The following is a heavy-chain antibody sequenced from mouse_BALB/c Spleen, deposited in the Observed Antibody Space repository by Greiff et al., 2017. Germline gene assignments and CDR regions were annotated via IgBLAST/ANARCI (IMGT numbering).Heavy chain of an antibody. CDR2: IDPANGNT. Sequence: VQLQQSGAELVQPGASVKLSCTASGFNIKDTYMHWVKQRPEQGLEWIGRIDPANGNTKYDPKVQGKATITADTSSNTAYLQLSSLTSEDTAIYYCANPPPYDYDRFAYWGQGTLVTVSA. CDR1: GFNIKDTY. V-gene: IGHV14-3*02. J-gene: IGHJ3*01. CDR3: ANPPPYDYDRFAY. D-gene: IGHD2-4*01.